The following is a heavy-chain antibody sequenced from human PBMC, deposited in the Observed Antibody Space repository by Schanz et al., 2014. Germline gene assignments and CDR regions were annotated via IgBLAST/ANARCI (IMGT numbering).Heavy chain of an antibody. CDR3: TTMWANSTAPAGKTPEVLDV. CDR1: GYTFSSYG. D-gene: IGHD2-2*01. Sequence: QVQLVQSGAEVKKPGASVKVSCRTSGYTFSSYGITWVRQAPGQGLEWMGWISPYNGNTNYAQKLQGRVTMTADTPAVAADTDRRSRRSDESDMYYRTTMWANSTAPAGKTPEVLDVWGKGTMVTVSS. CDR2: ISPYNGNT. V-gene: IGHV1-18*01. J-gene: IGHJ6*04.